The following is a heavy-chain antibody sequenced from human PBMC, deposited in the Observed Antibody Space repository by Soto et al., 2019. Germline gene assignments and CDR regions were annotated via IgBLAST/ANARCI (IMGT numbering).Heavy chain of an antibody. D-gene: IGHD1-26*01. J-gene: IGHJ6*02. Sequence: QVQLVQSGAEVKKPGSSVKVSCKASGGTFSSYAISWVRQAPGQGLEWMGGIIPIFGTANYAQKFQGRVTITADESTSTAYMELSSLRSEDTAVYYCARPRVGATLYYYYGMGVWGQGTTVTVSS. CDR1: GGTFSSYA. CDR2: IIPIFGTA. CDR3: ARPRVGATLYYYYGMGV. V-gene: IGHV1-69*01.